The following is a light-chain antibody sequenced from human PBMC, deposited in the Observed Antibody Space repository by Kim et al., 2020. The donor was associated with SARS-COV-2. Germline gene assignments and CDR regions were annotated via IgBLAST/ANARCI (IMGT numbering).Light chain of an antibody. CDR1: KLGDKN. CDR2: QNT. Sequence: SYELTQAPSVSVSPGQTASITCSGNKLGDKNVCWYQKKAGQSPVLVIHQNTKRPSGIPERFSGSNYGNTATLTISGTQAMDEADYYCQAWDSNTVVFGGGTQLTVL. CDR3: QAWDSNTVV. V-gene: IGLV3-1*01. J-gene: IGLJ2*01.